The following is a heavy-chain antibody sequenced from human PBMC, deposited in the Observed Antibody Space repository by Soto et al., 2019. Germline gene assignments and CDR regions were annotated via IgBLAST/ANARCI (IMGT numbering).Heavy chain of an antibody. CDR1: GGTFSSYA. CDR3: ALPHTDPGRTYYYGMDV. CDR2: IIPIFGTA. Sequence: QVQLVQSGAEVKKPGSSVKVSCKASGGTFSSYAISWVRQAPGQGLEWMGGIIPIFGTANYAQKFQGRVTITADESTSTAYMELSSLRAEDTAVYYCALPHTDPGRTYYYGMDVWGQGTTVTVSS. J-gene: IGHJ6*02. V-gene: IGHV1-69*12.